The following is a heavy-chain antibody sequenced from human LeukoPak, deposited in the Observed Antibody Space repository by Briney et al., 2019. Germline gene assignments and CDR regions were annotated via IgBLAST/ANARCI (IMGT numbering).Heavy chain of an antibody. J-gene: IGHJ6*02. Sequence: GGSLRLSCAVSGFSVSTYSVNWVRQAPGKGLEWVSHITWTTSIYYADSVQGRFTVSRDSAKNSLYLQMNSLRDEDTAVYYCARDPGNSGYGMDVWGQGTTVIVSS. V-gene: IGHV3-48*02. CDR3: ARDPGNSGYGMDV. CDR1: GFSVSTYS. D-gene: IGHD5-12*01. CDR2: ITWTTSI.